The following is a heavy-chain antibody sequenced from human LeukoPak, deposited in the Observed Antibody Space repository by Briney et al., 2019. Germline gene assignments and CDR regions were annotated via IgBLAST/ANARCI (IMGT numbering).Heavy chain of an antibody. V-gene: IGHV1-8*01. Sequence: ASVKVSCKASGYTFTSHEIIWVRQATGQGLEWMGWMNPDSGHTASAQKIQGIVTLTTLNSINTAYMQLSSLTSEDTAVYYCALNRGGLSYWGQGALVTVSS. CDR2: MNPDSGHT. CDR3: ALNRGGLSY. J-gene: IGHJ4*02. CDR1: GYTFTSHE. D-gene: IGHD3-10*01.